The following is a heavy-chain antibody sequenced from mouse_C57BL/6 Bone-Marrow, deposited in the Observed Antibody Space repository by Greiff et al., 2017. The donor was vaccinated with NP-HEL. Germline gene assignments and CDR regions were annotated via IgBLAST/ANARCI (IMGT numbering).Heavy chain of an antibody. D-gene: IGHD2-5*01. CDR3: TGYSNYVWFAY. CDR2: IDPENGAT. CDR1: GFNIKDDY. Sequence: VQLQQSGAELVRPGASVKLSCTASGFNIKDDYMHWVKQRPEQGLEWIGWIDPENGATEYASKFQGKATITADTSSNTAYLQLSSLTSEDTAVYYGTGYSNYVWFAYWGQGTLVTVSA. V-gene: IGHV14-4*01. J-gene: IGHJ3*01.